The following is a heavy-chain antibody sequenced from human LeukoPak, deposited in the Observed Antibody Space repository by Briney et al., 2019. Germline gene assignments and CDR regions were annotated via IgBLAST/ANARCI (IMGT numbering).Heavy chain of an antibody. CDR2: IYYSGST. Sequence: SETLSLTCSVSGGSIRNYYWSWIRQPPGKGLEWIGYIYYSGSTNYNPSLKSRVTISVDTSKNQFSLKLSSVTAADTAVYYCARDSVGPPAGYDFWSGYYRGFDPWGQGTLVTVSS. J-gene: IGHJ5*02. D-gene: IGHD3-3*01. V-gene: IGHV4-59*01. CDR1: GGSIRNYY. CDR3: ARDSVGPPAGYDFWSGYYRGFDP.